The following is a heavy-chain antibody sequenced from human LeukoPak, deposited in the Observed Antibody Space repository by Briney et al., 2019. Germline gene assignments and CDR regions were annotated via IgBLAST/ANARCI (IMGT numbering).Heavy chain of an antibody. CDR2: INPNSGGT. CDR3: ARDGELTGDKAFDY. D-gene: IGHD7-27*01. V-gene: IGHV1-2*02. J-gene: IGHJ4*02. CDR1: VYTFNDYY. Sequence: GSSVNVSCKPSVYTFNDYYMHWVRQAPGRGLEWMGWINPNSGGTNYAQKFQGRVTMTRARSISTAYMEPSRLRSDDTAVYYCARDGELTGDKAFDYWGQGTLVTVSS.